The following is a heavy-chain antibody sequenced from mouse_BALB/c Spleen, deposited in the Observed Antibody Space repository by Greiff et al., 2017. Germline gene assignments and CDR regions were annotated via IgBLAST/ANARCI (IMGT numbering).Heavy chain of an antibody. J-gene: IGHJ4*01. CDR1: GYSITSDYA. D-gene: IGHD6-1*01. Sequence: EVKLMESGPGLVKPSQSLSLTCTVTGYSITSDYAWNWIRQFPGNKLEWMGYISYSGSTSYNPSLKSRISITRDTSKNQFFLQLNSVTTEDTATYYCASLALGAMDYWGQGTSVTVSS. CDR2: ISYSGST. V-gene: IGHV3-2*02. CDR3: ASLALGAMDY.